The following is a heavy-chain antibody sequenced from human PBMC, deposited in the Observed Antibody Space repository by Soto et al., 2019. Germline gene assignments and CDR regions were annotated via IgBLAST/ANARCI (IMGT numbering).Heavy chain of an antibody. CDR1: GGSFSGYY. D-gene: IGHD3-10*01. J-gene: IGHJ6*03. Sequence: SETLSLTCAVYGGSFSGYYWSWIRQPPGKGLEWIGEINHSGSTNYNPSLKSRVTISVDTSKNQFSLKLSSVTAADTAVYYCARSGYYGSGSGYMDVWGKGTTVTVSS. CDR3: ARSGYYGSGSGYMDV. V-gene: IGHV4-34*01. CDR2: INHSGST.